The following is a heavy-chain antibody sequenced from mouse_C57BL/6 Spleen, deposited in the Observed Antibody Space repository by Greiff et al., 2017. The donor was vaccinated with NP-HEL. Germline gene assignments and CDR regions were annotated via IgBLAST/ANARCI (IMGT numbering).Heavy chain of an antibody. CDR1: GYAFSSYW. V-gene: IGHV1-80*01. CDR3: ARKGDPYVSSPDY. J-gene: IGHJ2*01. CDR2: IYPGDGDT. Sequence: QVQLQQSGAELVKPGASVKISCKASGYAFSSYWMNWVKQRPGKGLVWIGQIYPGDGDTNYNGKFKSKATLTADKSSSTAYMQLSILISEDSAVYFCARKGDPYVSSPDYWGQGTTLTVSS. D-gene: IGHD1-1*01.